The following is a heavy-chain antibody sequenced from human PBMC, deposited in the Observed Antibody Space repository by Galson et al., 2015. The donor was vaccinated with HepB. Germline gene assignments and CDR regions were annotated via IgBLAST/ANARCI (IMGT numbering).Heavy chain of an antibody. CDR3: ARDGDSSGWRNGYYLDY. V-gene: IGHV3-21*01. J-gene: IGHJ4*02. CDR1: GFTFSSYS. CDR2: ISSSSGYI. Sequence: SLRLSCAASGFTFSSYSMNWVRQAPGKGLEWVSSISSSSGYIYYADSVKGRFTISRDNAKNSLYLQMNSLRAEDTAVYYCARDGDSSGWRNGYYLDYWGQGTLVTVSS. D-gene: IGHD6-19*01.